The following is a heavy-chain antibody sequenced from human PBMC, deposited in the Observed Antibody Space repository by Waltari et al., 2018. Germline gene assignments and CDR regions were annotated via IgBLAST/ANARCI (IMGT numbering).Heavy chain of an antibody. J-gene: IGHJ6*03. V-gene: IGHV3-30-3*01. Sequence: QVQLVESGGGVVQPGRSLRLSCAASGFTFSSYAMHWVRQAPGKGLEWVAVISYDGSNKYYADSVKGRFTISRDNSKNTLYLQMNSLRAEDTAVYYCARAYYYYYYMDVWGKGTTVTISS. CDR2: ISYDGSNK. CDR3: ARAYYYYYYMDV. CDR1: GFTFSSYA.